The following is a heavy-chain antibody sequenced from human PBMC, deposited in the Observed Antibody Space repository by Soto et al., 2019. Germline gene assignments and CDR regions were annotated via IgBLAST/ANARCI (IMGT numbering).Heavy chain of an antibody. D-gene: IGHD6-6*01. V-gene: IGHV5-10-1*01. CDR1: GYSFTSYW. J-gene: IGHJ6*02. Sequence: ESLKISCKGSGYSFTSYWISWVRQMPGKGLEWMGRIDPSDSYTNYSPSFQGHVTISADKSISTAYLQWSSLKASDTAMYYCARSGSSSSFYYYYYGMDVWGQGTTVTVSS. CDR2: IDPSDSYT. CDR3: ARSGSSSSFYYYYYGMDV.